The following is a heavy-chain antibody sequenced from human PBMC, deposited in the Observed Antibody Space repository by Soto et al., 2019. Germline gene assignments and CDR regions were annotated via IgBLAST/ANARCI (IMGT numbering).Heavy chain of an antibody. D-gene: IGHD5-12*01. CDR2: IPSRGRP. CDR3: ARDTYSGEDFGL. CDR1: GASVAGGSYY. Sequence: QVQLRESGPGLVKPSQTLSLTCSVSGASVAGGSYYWSWVRQPPGKGLEWIGYIPSRGRPFYNPSLTSRGTISADTSKNQLSLQLTSVTAADTAVYYCARDTYSGEDFGLWGQGTLVTVSS. J-gene: IGHJ5*02. V-gene: IGHV4-30-4*01.